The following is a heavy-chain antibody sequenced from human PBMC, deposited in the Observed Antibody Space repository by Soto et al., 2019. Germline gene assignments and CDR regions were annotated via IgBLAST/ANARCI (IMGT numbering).Heavy chain of an antibody. Sequence: QVQLVQSGAEVKKPGSSVKVSCKASGGTFSSYSINWVRQAPGQGLEWMGEIIPIFGTANYAQKSQGRVPITADESTSTAYMELSSLRSEDTAVYYCARDGGRHSGGIDYWGQGALVTVSS. V-gene: IGHV1-69*01. CDR1: GGTFSSYS. CDR2: IIPIFGTA. J-gene: IGHJ4*02. D-gene: IGHD1-26*01. CDR3: ARDGGRHSGGIDY.